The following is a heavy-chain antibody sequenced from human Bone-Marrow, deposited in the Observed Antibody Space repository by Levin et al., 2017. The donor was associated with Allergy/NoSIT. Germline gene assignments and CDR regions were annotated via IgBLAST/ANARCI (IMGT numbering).Heavy chain of an antibody. CDR2: IYYSGST. D-gene: IGHD2-15*01. J-gene: IGHJ5*02. CDR1: GGSISSSSYY. CDR3: ARWIVVVVAATPLWFDP. Sequence: SETLSLTCTVSGGSISSSSYYWGWIRQPPGKGLEWIGSIYYSGSTYYNPSLKSRVTISVDTSKNQFSLKLSSVTAADTAVYYCARWIVVVVAATPLWFDPWGQGTLVTVSS. V-gene: IGHV4-39*07.